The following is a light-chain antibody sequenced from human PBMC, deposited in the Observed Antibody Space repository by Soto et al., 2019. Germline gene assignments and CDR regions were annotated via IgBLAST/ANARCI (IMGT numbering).Light chain of an antibody. CDR2: QVT. CDR1: RDIAGYNY. V-gene: IGLV2-14*01. Sequence: RDIAGYNYISWYQQLPGKAPKLMIYQVTIRPSGISNRFSGSKSGNTASLTISGLQAEDEADYYCTSFSSSTSLYVFGTGTKVTVL. J-gene: IGLJ1*01. CDR3: TSFSSSTSLYV.